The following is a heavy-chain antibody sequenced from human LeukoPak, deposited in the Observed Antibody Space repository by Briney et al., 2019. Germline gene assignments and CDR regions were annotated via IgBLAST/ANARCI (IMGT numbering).Heavy chain of an antibody. V-gene: IGHV4-61*01. D-gene: IGHD2-15*01. CDR2: IYYLGTT. Sequence: PSETLSLTCTVSGGSVRTATYYWSWIRQPPGKGLEWIGYIYYLGTTNYNPSLKSRVTISVDTCKNQFSLKLSSVTAADTAVYYCARGGDIVVVVAATGAFDIWGQGTMVTVSS. CDR3: ARGGDIVVVVAATGAFDI. J-gene: IGHJ3*02. CDR1: GGSVRTATYY.